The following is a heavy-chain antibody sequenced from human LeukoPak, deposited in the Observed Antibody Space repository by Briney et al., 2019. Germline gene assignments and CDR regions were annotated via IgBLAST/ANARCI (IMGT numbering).Heavy chain of an antibody. J-gene: IGHJ4*02. CDR1: GYTFTSHF. CDR2: INPSGGNT. Sequence: ASVKVSCKASGYTFTSHFLHWVRQAPGQGLEWMGIINPSGGNTSYAQKFQGRVTMTRDMSTSTVYMEVSSLRSEDTAAYYCARNFIAVAGVNLDYWGQGTLVTVSS. V-gene: IGHV1-46*01. CDR3: ARNFIAVAGVNLDY. D-gene: IGHD6-19*01.